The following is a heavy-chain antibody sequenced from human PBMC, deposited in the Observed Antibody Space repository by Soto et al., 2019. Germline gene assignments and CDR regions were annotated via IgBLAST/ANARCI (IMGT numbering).Heavy chain of an antibody. CDR1: GFTFSSYW. Sequence: HPWGNPRLSSAASGFTFSSYWMSWFRQAPGKGLEWVANIKQDGSEKYYVDSVKGRFTISRDNAKNSLYLQMNSLRAEDTAVYYCARLWDLPSSFAYRGQGLLLTGSS. D-gene: IGHD1-26*01. V-gene: IGHV3-7*01. CDR3: ARLWDLPSSFAY. CDR2: IKQDGSEK. J-gene: IGHJ4*02.